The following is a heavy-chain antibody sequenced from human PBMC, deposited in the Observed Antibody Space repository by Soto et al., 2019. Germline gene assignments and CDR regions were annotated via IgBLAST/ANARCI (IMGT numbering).Heavy chain of an antibody. Sequence: PGGSLRLSCSASGFTFSIYAMHWVRQAPGKGLEYVSSISTNGGSTHYADSVKGRFTISRDNSKNTQYLQMSSLRADDTAVYYCVIGEYYYATSGYSPSDYWGHGTLVPVSS. V-gene: IGHV3-64D*06. CDR1: GFTFSIYA. J-gene: IGHJ4*01. CDR2: ISTNGGST. D-gene: IGHD3-22*01. CDR3: VIGEYYYATSGYSPSDY.